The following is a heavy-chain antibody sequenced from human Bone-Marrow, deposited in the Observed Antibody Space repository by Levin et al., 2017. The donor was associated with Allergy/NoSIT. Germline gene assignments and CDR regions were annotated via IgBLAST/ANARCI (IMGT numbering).Heavy chain of an antibody. D-gene: IGHD5-12*01. CDR2: ITWNSAKI. CDR3: ANDIASGYFLAFDY. Sequence: LAGGSLRLSCAASGFTFDDYAMHWVRQIPGKGLEWVSGITWNSAKIAYGDSFKGRFTISRDNAKNSRELQMNSMRPEDTALYYCANDIASGYFLAFDYWGQGALVTFSS. CDR1: GFTFDDYA. V-gene: IGHV3-9*01. J-gene: IGHJ4*02.